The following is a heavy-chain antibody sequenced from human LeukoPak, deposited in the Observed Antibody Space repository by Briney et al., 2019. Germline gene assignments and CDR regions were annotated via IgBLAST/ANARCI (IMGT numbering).Heavy chain of an antibody. CDR2: IYYTGSA. D-gene: IGHD3-10*01. CDR3: ARGRSGSYFGDY. CDR1: GGSISTYY. V-gene: IGHV4-59*01. Sequence: SETLSLTCTVSGGSISTYYWNWIRQPPGKGLEWIGYIYYTGSANYNPSLKSRVTISVDTSKNQFSLKLNSVTAADTAVYYCARGRSGSYFGDYWGQGMLVTVSS. J-gene: IGHJ4*02.